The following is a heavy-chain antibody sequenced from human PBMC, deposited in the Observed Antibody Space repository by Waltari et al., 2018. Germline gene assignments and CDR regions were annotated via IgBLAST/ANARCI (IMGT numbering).Heavy chain of an antibody. CDR2: INAGNGNT. D-gene: IGHD6-13*01. CDR1: GYTFTSYA. V-gene: IGHV1-3*03. CDR3: ARELAAAGTRGSWFDP. J-gene: IGHJ5*02. Sequence: QVQLVQSGAEVKKPGASVKVSCKASGYTFTSYAMHWVRQAPGQRLEWMGWINAGNGNTKYSQEFQGRVTITRDTSASTAYMELSRLRSEDMAVYYCARELAAAGTRGSWFDPWGQGTLVTVSS.